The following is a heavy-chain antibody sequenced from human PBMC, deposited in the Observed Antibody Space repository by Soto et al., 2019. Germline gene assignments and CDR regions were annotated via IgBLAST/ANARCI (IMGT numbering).Heavy chain of an antibody. V-gene: IGHV2-5*01. D-gene: IGHD3-10*01. Sequence: SCRELVNPTQTLTLTCTFSGFSLSTSGVGVGWLRQPPGKALEWLVLIYWNDDTRHSPSLKNRLTITKDTSKNQVVLTMTNMDPVDTASYYCARFHSAVRLIDYWGQGTLVTVSS. CDR2: IYWNDDT. CDR1: GFSLSTSGVG. CDR3: ARFHSAVRLIDY. J-gene: IGHJ4*02.